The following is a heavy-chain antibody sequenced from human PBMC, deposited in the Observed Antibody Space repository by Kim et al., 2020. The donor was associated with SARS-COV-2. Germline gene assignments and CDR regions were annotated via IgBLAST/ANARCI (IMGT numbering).Heavy chain of an antibody. V-gene: IGHV3-7*03. Sequence: GGSLRLSCAASGFTFSSYWMSWVRQAPGKGLEWVANIKQDGSEKYYVDSVKGRFTISRDNAKNSLYLQMNSLRAEDTAVYYCARFSVSYCSGGSCPYYYYGMDVWGQGTTVTVSS. CDR3: ARFSVSYCSGGSCPYYYYGMDV. D-gene: IGHD2-15*01. J-gene: IGHJ6*02. CDR1: GFTFSSYW. CDR2: IKQDGSEK.